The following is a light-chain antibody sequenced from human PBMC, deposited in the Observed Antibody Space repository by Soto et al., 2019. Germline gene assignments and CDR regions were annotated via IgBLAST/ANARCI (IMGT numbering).Light chain of an antibody. CDR3: SSYTSSSTLVV. J-gene: IGLJ2*01. CDR2: EAS. Sequence: QSVLTQPASVSGSPGQSITISCTGTSSDVGSYNLVSWYQQHPGKAPKLMIYEASKRPSGVSNRFSGSKSGNTASLTISGLQAEDEADYYCSSYTSSSTLVVFGGGTKLTVL. CDR1: SSDVGSYNL. V-gene: IGLV2-14*02.